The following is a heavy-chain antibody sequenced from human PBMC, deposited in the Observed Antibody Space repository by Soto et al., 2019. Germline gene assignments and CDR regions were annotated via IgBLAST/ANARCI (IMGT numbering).Heavy chain of an antibody. CDR1: GGSISSYY. J-gene: IGHJ6*02. CDR3: ARGGCVVPAATDHYYSYRIDL. D-gene: IGHD2-2*01. V-gene: IGHV4-59*01. Sequence: PPETLSLTCAVSGGSISSYYWIWFRKPSGKGLDWIGYIYYSGSTNYNPSLQSRVTXSVSTSKNQFSPNLSSSTAAETALYYRARGGCVVPAATDHYYSYRIDLGTQGTTVTGSS. CDR2: IYYSGST.